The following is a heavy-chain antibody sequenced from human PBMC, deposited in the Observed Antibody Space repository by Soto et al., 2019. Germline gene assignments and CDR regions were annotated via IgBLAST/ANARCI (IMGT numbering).Heavy chain of an antibody. CDR1: GGSISSGDYY. V-gene: IGHV4-30-4*01. CDR3: ARVGDRAMAVSD. Sequence: QVQLQESGPGLVKPSQTLSLTCTVSGGSISSGDYYWSWIRQPPGKGLEWIGSIYYSGSTYYNPSLKSRFTISVDTSKNQFSLKLSSVTAADTAVYYCARVGDRAMAVSDWGQGTLVTVSS. D-gene: IGHD5-18*01. CDR2: IYYSGST. J-gene: IGHJ4*02.